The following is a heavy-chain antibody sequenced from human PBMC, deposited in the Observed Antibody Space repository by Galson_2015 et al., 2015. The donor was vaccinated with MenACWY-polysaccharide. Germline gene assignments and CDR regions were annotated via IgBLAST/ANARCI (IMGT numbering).Heavy chain of an antibody. CDR1: GYTFTSYA. CDR2: INAANGNT. Sequence: SVKVSCKASGYTFTSYAIHWVRQAPGQRPEWVGWINAANGNTKYPQKLQGRVTITRDTSASTVYMELSSLTSEDTAIYYCARVGSLWNDDGPDIWGQGTLVTVSS. V-gene: IGHV1-3*01. CDR3: ARVGSLWNDDGPDI. D-gene: IGHD1-1*01. J-gene: IGHJ4*02.